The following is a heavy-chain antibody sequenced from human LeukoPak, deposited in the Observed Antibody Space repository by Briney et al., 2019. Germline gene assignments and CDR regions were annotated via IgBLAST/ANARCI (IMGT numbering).Heavy chain of an antibody. J-gene: IGHJ4*02. V-gene: IGHV4-34*01. CDR3: ARGTMTTVTYYFDY. CDR2: INHSGST. CDR1: GGSFSGYY. Sequence: SDTLSLICAVYGGSFSGYYWSWIRQPPGKGLEWIGEINHSGSTNYNPSLKSRVTISVDTSQNQFSLKLSSVTAADTAVYYCARGTMTTVTYYFDYWGQGTLVTDPS. D-gene: IGHD4-17*01.